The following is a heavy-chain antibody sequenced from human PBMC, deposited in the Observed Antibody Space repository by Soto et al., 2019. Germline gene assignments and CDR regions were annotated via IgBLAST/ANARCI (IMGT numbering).Heavy chain of an antibody. J-gene: IGHJ6*02. Sequence: QVQLVQSGAEVKRPGSSVRVSCKASGGTFKTYAITWVRQAPGRGLEWMGGIIPLFGSANYSQNFQGRVTITADGSTNTAYMELTSLRSEDTAVYYCARETGTLYFYYYGMDVWGQGTTVTVSS. CDR3: ARETGTLYFYYYGMDV. V-gene: IGHV1-69*12. CDR1: GGTFKTYA. CDR2: IIPLFGSA. D-gene: IGHD1-1*01.